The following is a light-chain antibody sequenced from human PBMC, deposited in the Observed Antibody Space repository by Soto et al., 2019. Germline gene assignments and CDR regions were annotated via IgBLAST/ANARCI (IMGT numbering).Light chain of an antibody. V-gene: IGLV1-44*01. Sequence: QSVLTQPPSASGTPGQRVTISCSGSSSNIGSDTVNWYQQFPGMAPKLLIYRNNRRPSGVPDRFSGSKSGTSASLAISGLQSEDEADYYCAAWDDSLNVVVFGGGTKVTVL. CDR3: AAWDDSLNVVV. CDR1: SSNIGSDT. J-gene: IGLJ2*01. CDR2: RNN.